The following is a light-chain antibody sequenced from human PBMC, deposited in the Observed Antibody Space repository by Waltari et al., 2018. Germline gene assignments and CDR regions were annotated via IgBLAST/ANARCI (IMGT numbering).Light chain of an antibody. CDR2: RDT. CDR3: YAAADNNLGV. V-gene: IGLV3-27*01. J-gene: IGLJ2*01. Sequence: SFELTQTSSLSVSPGQTVRISCSGDVFANTYARWFQQKPGQAPVLIIFRDTERPSGIPERFAGSSSGTTATLIIRGAQVEDEGDYYCYAAADNNLGVFGGGTKVTVL. CDR1: VFANTY.